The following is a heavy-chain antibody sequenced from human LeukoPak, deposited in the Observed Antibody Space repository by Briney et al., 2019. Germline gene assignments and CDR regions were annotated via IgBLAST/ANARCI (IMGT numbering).Heavy chain of an antibody. CDR2: IYYSGST. CDR3: ARVRPGPAAAAGKGGHAFDI. D-gene: IGHD6-13*01. Sequence: PSETLSLTCTVSGGSISSSSYYWGWIRQPPGKGLEWIGSIYYSGSTYYNPSLKSRVTISVDTSKNQFSLKLSSVTAADTAVYYCARVRPGPAAAAGKGGHAFDIWGQGTMVTVSS. V-gene: IGHV4-39*07. J-gene: IGHJ3*02. CDR1: GGSISSSSYY.